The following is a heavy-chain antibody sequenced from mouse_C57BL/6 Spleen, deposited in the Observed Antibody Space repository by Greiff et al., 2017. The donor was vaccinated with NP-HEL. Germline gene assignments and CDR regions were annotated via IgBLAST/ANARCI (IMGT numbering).Heavy chain of an antibody. CDR3: ARSSYDYDRDWYFDV. V-gene: IGHV1-7*01. CDR2: INPSSGYT. CDR1: GYTFTSYW. J-gene: IGHJ1*03. Sequence: VQLQQSGAELAKPGASVKLSCKASGYTFTSYWMHWVKQRPGQGLEWIGYINPSSGYTKYNQKFKDKATLTADKSSSTAYMQLSSLTYEDAAVYYCARSSYDYDRDWYFDVWGTGTTVTVSS. D-gene: IGHD2-4*01.